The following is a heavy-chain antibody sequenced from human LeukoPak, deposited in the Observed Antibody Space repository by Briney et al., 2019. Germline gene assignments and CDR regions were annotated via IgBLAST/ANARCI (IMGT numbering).Heavy chain of an antibody. CDR2: IIPMFGTT. J-gene: IGHJ4*02. D-gene: IGHD4-17*01. CDR1: GGTLSNYA. V-gene: IGHV1-69*05. Sequence: GASVRVSCKASGGTLSNYALSWVRQAPGQGLEWMGGIIPMFGTTKYAQEFQGRVTITTDESTRTAYMELSSLRSEDTAVFYCATTPMYGDYVAFAFAHWGQGTLVTVSS. CDR3: ATTPMYGDYVAFAFAH.